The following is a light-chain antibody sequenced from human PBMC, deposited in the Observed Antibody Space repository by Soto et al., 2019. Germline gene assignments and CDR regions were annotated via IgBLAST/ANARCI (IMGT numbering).Light chain of an antibody. CDR1: QSVSSY. CDR3: QQRSNWPWT. V-gene: IGKV3-11*01. Sequence: EVLLPPYPATLSLTPGQRAPLSCRASQSVSSYLAWYQQKPGQAPRLLIYDASNRATGIPARFSGSGSGTDFTLTISSLEPEDFAVYYCQQRSNWPWTFGQGTKV. CDR2: DAS. J-gene: IGKJ1*01.